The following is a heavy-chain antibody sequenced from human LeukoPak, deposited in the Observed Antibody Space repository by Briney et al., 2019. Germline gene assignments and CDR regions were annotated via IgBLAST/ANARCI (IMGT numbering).Heavy chain of an antibody. V-gene: IGHV3-21*01. CDR2: ISGSRSDI. Sequence: GGSLRLSCAVSGFTLSAYSMSWVRQAPGKGLEWVSSISGSRSDIYYADSVKGRFTISSDNAKNSLYLQMNSLRAEDTAVYYCARGPRIAVAPLQHWGQGTLVTVSS. CDR3: ARGPRIAVAPLQH. CDR1: GFTLSAYS. J-gene: IGHJ1*01. D-gene: IGHD6-19*01.